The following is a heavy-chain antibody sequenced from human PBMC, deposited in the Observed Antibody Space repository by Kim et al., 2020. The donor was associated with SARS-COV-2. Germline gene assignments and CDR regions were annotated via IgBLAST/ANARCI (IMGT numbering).Heavy chain of an antibody. CDR2: GNT. V-gene: IGHV1-3*01. CDR3: ARAAAWFDP. J-gene: IGHJ5*02. Sequence: GNTNYSPKFQGRVTITRDTSASTAYMELSSLRSEDTAVYYCARAAAWFDPWGQGTLVTVSS. D-gene: IGHD6-25*01.